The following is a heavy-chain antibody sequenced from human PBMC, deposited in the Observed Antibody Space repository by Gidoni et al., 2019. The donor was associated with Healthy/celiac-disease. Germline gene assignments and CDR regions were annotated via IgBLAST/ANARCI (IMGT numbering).Heavy chain of an antibody. CDR1: GFTFSSYS. CDR3: ASILLWFGELSPDFDY. D-gene: IGHD3-10*01. CDR2: ISSSSSTI. Sequence: EVQLVESGGGLVQPGGSLRLSCAASGFTFSSYSMNWVRQAPGKGLEWVSYISSSSSTIYYADSVKGRFTISRDNAKNSLYLQMNSLRAEDTAVYYCASILLWFGELSPDFDYWGQGTLVTVSS. V-gene: IGHV3-48*01. J-gene: IGHJ4*02.